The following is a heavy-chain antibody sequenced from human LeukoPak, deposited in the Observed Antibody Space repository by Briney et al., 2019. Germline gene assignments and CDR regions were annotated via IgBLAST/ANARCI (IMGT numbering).Heavy chain of an antibody. J-gene: IGHJ4*02. V-gene: IGHV3-30*02. Sequence: GGSLRLSCAVSGFSLTTYGIHWVRQAPGKGLEWVEVIWYDGSNKYYADSVKGRFTISRDNSKNTLSLQMNSLRAEDTAIYYCAKDQRGSYFYYFDYWGQGTLVIVSS. CDR3: AKDQRGSYFYYFDY. CDR2: IWYDGSNK. D-gene: IGHD1-26*01. CDR1: GFSLTTYG.